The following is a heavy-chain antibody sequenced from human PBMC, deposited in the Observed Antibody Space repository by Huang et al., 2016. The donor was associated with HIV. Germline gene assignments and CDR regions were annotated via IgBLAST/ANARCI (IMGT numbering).Heavy chain of an antibody. D-gene: IGHD3-22*01. CDR2: IIPTLGTA. CDR3: ATVDYYDTSGPQRGYFDN. Sequence: QVQLVQSGAEVKKPGSSVKVSCKASGGSFRNFAIGWVRQAPGQGREGMGGIIPTLGTANDAQKFQGRVTIIADESTSTAYMELSSLRSEDTAVYYCATVDYYDTSGPQRGYFDNWGQGTLVTVSS. V-gene: IGHV1-69*01. J-gene: IGHJ4*02. CDR1: GGSFRNFA.